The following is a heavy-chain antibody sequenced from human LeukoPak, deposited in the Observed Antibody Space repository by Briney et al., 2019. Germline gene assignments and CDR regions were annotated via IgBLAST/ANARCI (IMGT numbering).Heavy chain of an antibody. Sequence: GGSLRLSCAASGFTFSSYSMSWVRQAPGKGLVWVSGISGGVSSTSYADSVKGRFTISRDNSKNTLYLQMNSLRAEDTALYYGAKPPLWFGELFSIGMDVWGQGTTVTVS. CDR3: AKPPLWFGELFSIGMDV. CDR2: ISGGVSST. D-gene: IGHD3-10*01. V-gene: IGHV3-23*01. CDR1: GFTFSSYS. J-gene: IGHJ6*01.